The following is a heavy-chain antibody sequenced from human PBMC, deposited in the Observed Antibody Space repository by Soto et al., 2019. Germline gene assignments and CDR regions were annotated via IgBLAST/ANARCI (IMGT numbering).Heavy chain of an antibody. J-gene: IGHJ4*02. V-gene: IGHV3-11*01. CDR2: ISSSGSII. CDR3: ARDLGYYESDGYFDY. Sequence: GGSLRLSCAASGFTFSDNYMSWIRQAPGKGLEWVSYISSSGSIIYYADSVKGRFTISRDNAKNSLYLQMNSLRAEDTAVYYCARDLGYYESDGYFDYWDQGALVTVSS. D-gene: IGHD3-22*01. CDR1: GFTFSDNY.